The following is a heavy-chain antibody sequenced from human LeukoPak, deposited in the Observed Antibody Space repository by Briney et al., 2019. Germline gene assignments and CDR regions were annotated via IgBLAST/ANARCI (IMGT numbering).Heavy chain of an antibody. CDR3: AREGYYYDGSGYSSSCDY. D-gene: IGHD3-22*01. CDR2: INPNSGGT. CDR1: GYTFTGYY. J-gene: IGHJ4*02. V-gene: IGHV1-2*06. Sequence: ASVKVSCKASGYTFTGYYMHWVRQAPGQGLEWMGRINPNSGGTNYAQKFQGRVTMTRDTSISTAYMELSRLRSDDTAVYYCAREGYYYDGSGYSSSCDYWGQGTLVTVSS.